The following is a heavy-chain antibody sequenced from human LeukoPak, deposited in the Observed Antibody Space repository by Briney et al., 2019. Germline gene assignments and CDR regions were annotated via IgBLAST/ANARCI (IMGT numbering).Heavy chain of an antibody. CDR2: IKQDGSER. V-gene: IGHV3-7*01. Sequence: GGSLRLSXAASGFTFSSYWMSWIRQAQGKGLEWVANIKQDGSERYYVDSVKGRFTISRDNAKNSLYLQMNSLRAEDTAVYYCARGQQPPDVFFDYWGQGTLVTVSS. D-gene: IGHD6-13*01. CDR1: GFTFSSYW. CDR3: ARGQQPPDVFFDY. J-gene: IGHJ4*02.